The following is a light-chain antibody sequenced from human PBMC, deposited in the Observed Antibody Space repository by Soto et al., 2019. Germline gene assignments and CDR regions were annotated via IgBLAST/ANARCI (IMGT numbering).Light chain of an antibody. V-gene: IGLV2-14*01. J-gene: IGLJ1*01. CDR1: SNDVGGYDY. CDR2: GVS. CDR3: SSYTSSSTLYV. Sequence: QSVLTQPASVSGSPGQSITISCTGTSNDVGGYDYVSWYQQHPGKAPKLLIYGVSARPSGVSYRFSGSKSGNTASLIISGLLAEDEADYYCSSYTSSSTLYVFGTGTKLTVL.